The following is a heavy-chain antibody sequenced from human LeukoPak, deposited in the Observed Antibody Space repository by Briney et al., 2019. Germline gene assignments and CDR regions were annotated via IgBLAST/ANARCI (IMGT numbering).Heavy chain of an antibody. CDR1: GFTFGDYA. Sequence: GGSLRLSCTASGFTFGDYAMSWVRQAPGKGLEWVGFIRSKAYGGTTEYAASVKGRFTISRDDSKSIAYLQMNSLKTEDTAVYYCTRDMGHCSSTSFYAGDYWGQGSLVTVSS. D-gene: IGHD2-2*01. V-gene: IGHV3-49*04. J-gene: IGHJ4*02. CDR2: IRSKAYGGTT. CDR3: TRDMGHCSSTSFYAGDY.